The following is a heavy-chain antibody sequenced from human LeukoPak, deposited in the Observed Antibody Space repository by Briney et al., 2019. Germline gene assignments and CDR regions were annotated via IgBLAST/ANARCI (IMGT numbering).Heavy chain of an antibody. D-gene: IGHD6-6*01. Sequence: GGSLRLSCAASGFTFSDTWMTWVRQAPGKGLECVGFIQSKTDGGTTDSATPVKGRFTVSRDDSKNTLYLQMNSLKTEDTAVYYCTTWSSQFDHWGQGTLVTVSS. CDR3: TTWSSQFDH. CDR2: IQSKTDGGTT. J-gene: IGHJ4*02. V-gene: IGHV3-15*01. CDR1: GFTFSDTW.